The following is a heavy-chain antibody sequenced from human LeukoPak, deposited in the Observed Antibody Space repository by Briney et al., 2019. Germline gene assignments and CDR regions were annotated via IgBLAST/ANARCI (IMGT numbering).Heavy chain of an antibody. D-gene: IGHD5-12*01. Sequence: PSGTLSLTCAVSGGAISRSNWSSVRQPPGKGLEWSGGIYYSESTNYKPSLKSRATISVATSKNQSSLKLNSVTPADTAVYYCARQGPLTTAVATRTNPFDYWGQGTLVTVSS. V-gene: IGHV4-59*08. CDR2: IYYSEST. CDR1: GGAISRSN. J-gene: IGHJ4*02. CDR3: ARQGPLTTAVATRTNPFDY.